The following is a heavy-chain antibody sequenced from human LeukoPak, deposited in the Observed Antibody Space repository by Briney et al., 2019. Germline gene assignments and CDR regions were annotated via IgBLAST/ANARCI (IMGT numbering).Heavy chain of an antibody. CDR2: IYHSGST. CDR3: AREGSGWPNWFDP. D-gene: IGHD6-19*01. J-gene: IGHJ5*02. Sequence: SETLSLTCSVSGGSISSYYWSWIRQPPGKGLEWIGYIYHSGSTNYNPSLKSRVTISVDTSKNQFSLKLSSVTAADTAVYYCAREGSGWPNWFDPWGQGTLVTVSS. CDR1: GGSISSYY. V-gene: IGHV4-59*01.